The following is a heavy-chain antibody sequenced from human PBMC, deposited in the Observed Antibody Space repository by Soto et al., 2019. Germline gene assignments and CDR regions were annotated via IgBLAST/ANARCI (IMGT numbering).Heavy chain of an antibody. D-gene: IGHD1-1*01. CDR1: GGSFSGYY. Sequence: SETLSLTCAVYGGSFSGYYWSWIRQPPGKGLEWIGEINHSGSTNYNPSLKSRVTISVDTSKNQFSLKLSSVTAADTAVYYCARGRLNWAYWGQGTLVTVSS. J-gene: IGHJ4*02. V-gene: IGHV4-34*01. CDR2: INHSGST. CDR3: ARGRLNWAY.